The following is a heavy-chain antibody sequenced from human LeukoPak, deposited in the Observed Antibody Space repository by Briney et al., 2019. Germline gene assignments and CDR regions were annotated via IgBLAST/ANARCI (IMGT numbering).Heavy chain of an antibody. CDR2: IYYSGST. D-gene: IGHD2-2*01. V-gene: IGHV4-59*08. CDR1: GGSVSSYY. Sequence: PSETLSLTCTVSGGSVSSYYWSWIRQPPGKGLEWIGYIYYSGSTNYNPSLKSRVTISVDTSKTQFSLKLSSVTAADTAVYYCARSPYCSSTSCPAAYYYYYGMDVWGQGTTVTVSS. J-gene: IGHJ6*02. CDR3: ARSPYCSSTSCPAAYYYYYGMDV.